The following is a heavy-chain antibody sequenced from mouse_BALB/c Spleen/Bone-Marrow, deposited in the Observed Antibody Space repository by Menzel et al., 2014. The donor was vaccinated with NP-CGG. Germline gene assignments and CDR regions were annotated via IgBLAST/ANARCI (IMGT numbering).Heavy chain of an antibody. CDR2: INSDGGST. D-gene: IGHD2-2*01. Sequence: EVKLVESGGGLVQPGESLKLSCESNEYEFPSYDMSWVRKNLEKRLELVAAINSDGGSTYYPDTMEGRFIISRDNTKKTLYLQMSSLRSEDTALYYCARHGGYDPFAYWGQGTLVAVSA. CDR3: ARHGGYDPFAY. J-gene: IGHJ3*01. V-gene: IGHV5-2*01. CDR1: EYEFPSYD.